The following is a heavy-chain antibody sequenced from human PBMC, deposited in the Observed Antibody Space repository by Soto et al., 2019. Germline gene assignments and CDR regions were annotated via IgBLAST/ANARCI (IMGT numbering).Heavy chain of an antibody. CDR3: ARAGITGTPYFDY. CDR1: GFTFSSYA. J-gene: IGHJ4*02. V-gene: IGHV3-30-3*01. CDR2: ISYDGSNK. D-gene: IGHD1-20*01. Sequence: QVQLVESGGGVVQPGRSLRLSCAASGFTFSSYAMHWVRQAPGKGLERVAVISYDGSNKYYADSVKGRFTISRDNSKNTLYLQMNSLRAEDTAVYYCARAGITGTPYFDYWGQGTLVTVSS.